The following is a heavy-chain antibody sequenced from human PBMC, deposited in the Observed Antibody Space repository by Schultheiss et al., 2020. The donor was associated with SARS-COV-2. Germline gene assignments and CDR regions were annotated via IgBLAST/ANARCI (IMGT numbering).Heavy chain of an antibody. D-gene: IGHD6-19*01. CDR2: ISGSGGST. Sequence: GESLKISCAASGFTVSSNYMSWVRQAPGKGLEWVSVISGSGGSTYYADSVKGRFTISRDNSKNTLYLQMNSLRAEDTAVYYCARDVGQWLAQDDAFDIWGQGTMVTVSS. J-gene: IGHJ3*02. CDR1: GFTVSSNY. CDR3: ARDVGQWLAQDDAFDI. V-gene: IGHV3-66*02.